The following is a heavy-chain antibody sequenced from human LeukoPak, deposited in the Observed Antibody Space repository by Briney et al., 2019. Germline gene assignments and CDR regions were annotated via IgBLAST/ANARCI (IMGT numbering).Heavy chain of an antibody. J-gene: IGHJ6*03. CDR2: ISVSGGGT. Sequence: GGSLRLSCVASGFTFSAYAMTWVRQAPGKGLEWVSSISVSGGGTYYADSVRGRFTISRDNSKNTLFLHMNSLRAEDTAVYYCARESRELRLNYYYYYYMDVWGKGTTVTVSS. CDR3: ARESRELRLNYYYYYYMDV. V-gene: IGHV3-23*01. D-gene: IGHD1-7*01. CDR1: GFTFSAYA.